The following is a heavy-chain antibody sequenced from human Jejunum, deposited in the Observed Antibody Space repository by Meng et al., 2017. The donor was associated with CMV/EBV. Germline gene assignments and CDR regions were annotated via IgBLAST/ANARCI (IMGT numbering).Heavy chain of an antibody. V-gene: IGHV4-59*01. CDR2: IYYSGST. J-gene: IGHJ3*02. CDR3: ARVGATSRFGAFDI. D-gene: IGHD1-26*01. Sequence: SGGSLSSYFGGWIRQPPGKGLEWIAYIYYSGSTNYNPSLRSRVTISVDTSRNQFSLRLSSVTAADTAVYYCARVGATSRFGAFDIWGQGTMVTVSS. CDR1: GGSLSSYF.